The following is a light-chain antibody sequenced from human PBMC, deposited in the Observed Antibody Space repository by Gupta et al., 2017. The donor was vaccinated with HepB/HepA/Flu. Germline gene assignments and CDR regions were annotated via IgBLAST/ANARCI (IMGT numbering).Light chain of an antibody. CDR3: SSYTSSSTRV. J-gene: IGLJ2*01. V-gene: IGLV2-14*03. CDR1: SSDVGGYNY. CDR2: DVS. Sequence: QSALTQPASVSGSPGQPITISCTGTSSDVGGYNYVSWYQQHPGKAPKLMIYDVSNRPSGVANRFSASKSGNTASLTISGLQEEDEADYYCSSYTSSSTRVFGGGTKLTVL.